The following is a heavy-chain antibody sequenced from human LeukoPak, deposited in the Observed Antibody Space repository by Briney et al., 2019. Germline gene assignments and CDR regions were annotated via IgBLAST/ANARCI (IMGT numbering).Heavy chain of an antibody. J-gene: IGHJ4*02. D-gene: IGHD6-19*01. CDR2: IYYSGST. CDR3: ARGYSSGWYEFAYFDY. V-gene: IGHV4-30-4*01. CDR1: GGSISSGDYY. Sequence: SETLSLTCTVSGGSISSGDYYWSWIRQPPGKGLEWIGYIYYSGSTYYNPSLKSRVTISVDTSKNQFSLKLSSVTAADTAVYYCARGYSSGWYEFAYFDYWGQGTLVTVS.